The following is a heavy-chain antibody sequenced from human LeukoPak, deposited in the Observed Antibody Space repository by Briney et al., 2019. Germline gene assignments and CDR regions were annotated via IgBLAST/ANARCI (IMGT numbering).Heavy chain of an antibody. V-gene: IGHV3-21*01. D-gene: IGHD6-13*01. CDR2: ISSSSSYI. CDR1: GFTFSSYS. CDR3: ASIGGYSRNHDY. J-gene: IGHJ4*02. Sequence: PGGSLRLSCAASGFTFSSYSMNWARQAPGKGLEWVSSISSSSSYIYYADSVKGRFTISRDNAKNSLYLQMNSLRAEDTAVYYCASIGGYSRNHDYWGQGTLVTVSS.